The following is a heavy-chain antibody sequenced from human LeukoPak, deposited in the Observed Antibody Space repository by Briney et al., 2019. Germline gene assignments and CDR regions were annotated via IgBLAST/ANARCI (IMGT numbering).Heavy chain of an antibody. J-gene: IGHJ4*02. V-gene: IGHV4-4*02. CDR1: GGSISSSDW. CDR3: ARRDSSGYFVDY. D-gene: IGHD3-22*01. Sequence: PSGTLSLTCAVSGGSISSSDWWSWVRQPPGKGLEWIGEIYHSGSTSYNPSLRSRVTISVDKSKNQFSLKLSSVTAADTAVYSCARRDSSGYFVDYWGQGTLVTVSS. CDR2: IYHSGST.